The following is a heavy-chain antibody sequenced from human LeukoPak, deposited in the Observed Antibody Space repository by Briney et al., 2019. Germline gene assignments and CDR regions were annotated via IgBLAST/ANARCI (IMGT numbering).Heavy chain of an antibody. CDR2: ISGSGGST. D-gene: IGHD1-26*01. J-gene: IGHJ4*02. CDR3: AKSPRWSGSRYYFDY. Sequence: GGSLRLSCAASGCTFSSYAMSWVRQAPGKGLEWVSAISGSGGSTYYADSVKGRFTISRDNSKNTLYLQMNSLRAEDTAVYYCAKSPRWSGSRYYFDYWGQGTLVTVSS. CDR1: GCTFSSYA. V-gene: IGHV3-23*01.